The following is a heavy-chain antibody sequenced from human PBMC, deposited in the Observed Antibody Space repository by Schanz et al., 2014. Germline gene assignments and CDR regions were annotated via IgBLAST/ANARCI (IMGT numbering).Heavy chain of an antibody. Sequence: EVHLAESGGGLVKRGGSLRLSCAASGFTFSTYAMSWVRQAPGKGLEWLSYIATSSSTRHYADSVKGRVTISRDNAKNSVSLQMRRLRVEDTAVYYCASGVHVSSLQKGLQFWGRGTLVIVSS. CDR1: GFTFSTYA. CDR2: IATSSSTR. CDR3: ASGVHVSSLQKGLQF. V-gene: IGHV3-48*01. D-gene: IGHD3-10*01. J-gene: IGHJ1*01.